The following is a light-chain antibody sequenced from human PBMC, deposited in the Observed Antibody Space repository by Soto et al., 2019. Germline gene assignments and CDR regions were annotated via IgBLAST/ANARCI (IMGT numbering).Light chain of an antibody. CDR3: GSYSSDNTYV. V-gene: IGLV2-14*01. Sequence: QSALPQPASVSGSPGQSITISCTGTASGVGAYDYVSWYQQHPGTAPKLMIYEVTNRPSGVSDRFSGSKSGNTASLSISGLQADDEADYYCGSYSSDNTYVFGTGTKVTVL. CDR2: EVT. CDR1: ASGVGAYDY. J-gene: IGLJ1*01.